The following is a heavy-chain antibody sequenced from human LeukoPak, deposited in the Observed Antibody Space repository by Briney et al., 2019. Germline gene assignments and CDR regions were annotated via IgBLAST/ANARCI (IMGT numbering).Heavy chain of an antibody. D-gene: IGHD2-2*01. J-gene: IGHJ4*02. CDR3: AKAIVVVPAAIRAFDY. V-gene: IGHV3-23*01. Sequence: GGSLRLSCAASGFTFSSYAMSWVRQAPGKGLEWVSAISGGGGSTYYADSVKGRFTISRDNSKNTLYLQMNSLKAEDTAVYYCAKAIVVVPAAIRAFDYWGQGTLVTVSS. CDR1: GFTFSSYA. CDR2: ISGGGGST.